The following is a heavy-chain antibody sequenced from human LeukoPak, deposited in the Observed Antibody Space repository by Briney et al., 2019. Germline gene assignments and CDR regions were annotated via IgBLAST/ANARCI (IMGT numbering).Heavy chain of an antibody. D-gene: IGHD2-2*01. Sequence: SVKVSCKASGGTFSSYAISWVRQAPGQGLEWMGGIIPIFGTANYAQKFQGRVTITADESTSTAYMELSSLRSEDTAVYYRARDLFGGYATCFDYWGQGTLVTVSS. V-gene: IGHV1-69*01. J-gene: IGHJ4*02. CDR1: GGTFSSYA. CDR2: IIPIFGTA. CDR3: ARDLFGGYATCFDY.